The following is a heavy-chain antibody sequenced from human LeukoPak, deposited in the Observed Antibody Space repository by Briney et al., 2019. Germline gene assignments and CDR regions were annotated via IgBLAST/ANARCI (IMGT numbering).Heavy chain of an antibody. CDR3: ARDHDYSYGSGYY. J-gene: IGHJ4*02. Sequence: SETLSLTCTVSGGSISSSSYYWGWIRQPPGKGLEWIGSIYYSGSTYYNPSLKSRVTISVDTSKNQFSLKLSSVTAADTAVYYCARDHDYSYGSGYYWGQGTLVTVSS. D-gene: IGHD3-10*01. CDR1: GGSISSSSYY. V-gene: IGHV4-39*07. CDR2: IYYSGST.